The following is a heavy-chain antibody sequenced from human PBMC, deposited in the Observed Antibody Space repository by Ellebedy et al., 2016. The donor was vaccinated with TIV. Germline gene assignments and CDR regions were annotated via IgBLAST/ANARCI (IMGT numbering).Heavy chain of an antibody. CDR2: MSFDGAQK. CDR3: ATGDGEFYFYGMDV. Sequence: GGSLRLSCAASGFSISTYAMHWVRQAPGKGLEWVAFMSFDGAQKYHADSVKGRFTVSRDNSKNTLYLEMSSLRAEDTAIYYCATGDGEFYFYGMDVWGQGTTVNVSS. V-gene: IGHV3-30*03. J-gene: IGHJ6*02. CDR1: GFSISTYA.